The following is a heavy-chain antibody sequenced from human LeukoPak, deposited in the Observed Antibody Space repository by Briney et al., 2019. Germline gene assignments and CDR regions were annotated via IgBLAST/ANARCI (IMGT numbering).Heavy chain of an antibody. D-gene: IGHD3-9*01. CDR2: ISGFGSSA. CDR3: AKTPHFDWLYRYFDY. Sequence: GGSLRLSCAASGFTFSSHAMTWVRQTPGRGLEWVSAISGFGSSAYYADSVKGRFTISRDNSKNTLYLQMNSLRAEDTALYYCAKTPHFDWLYRYFDYWGQGTLVTVSS. J-gene: IGHJ4*02. CDR1: GFTFSSHA. V-gene: IGHV3-23*01.